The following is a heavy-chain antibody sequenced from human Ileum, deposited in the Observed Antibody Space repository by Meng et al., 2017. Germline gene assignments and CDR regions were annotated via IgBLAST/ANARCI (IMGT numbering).Heavy chain of an antibody. V-gene: IGHV6-1*01. CDR3: AGKDWGEGLDF. Sequence: HVQLQQSGPGLVKPSQTPSPTCAISGDSVSSDTGAWNWIRQSPSRGLEWLGRTYYRSRWYNNYAVSVKSRITINPDTSKNQFSLQLNSVTPDDTAVYYCAGKDWGEGLDFWDQGTLVTVSS. CDR2: TYYRSRWYN. CDR1: GDSVSSDTGA. J-gene: IGHJ4*02. D-gene: IGHD7-27*01.